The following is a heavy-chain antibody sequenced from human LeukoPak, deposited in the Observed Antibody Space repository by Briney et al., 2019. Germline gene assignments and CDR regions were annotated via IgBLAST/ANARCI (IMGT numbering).Heavy chain of an antibody. Sequence: GGSLRLSCAASGFTFSSYWMHWVRQAPGKGLVWVSHINSDGSKTNYADSVKGRFTISRDNAENSLYLQMNGLRAEDTAVYYCAIDRRDSSGYRPDYWGQGTLVTVSS. D-gene: IGHD3-22*01. J-gene: IGHJ4*02. CDR2: INSDGSKT. V-gene: IGHV3-74*01. CDR3: AIDRRDSSGYRPDY. CDR1: GFTFSSYW.